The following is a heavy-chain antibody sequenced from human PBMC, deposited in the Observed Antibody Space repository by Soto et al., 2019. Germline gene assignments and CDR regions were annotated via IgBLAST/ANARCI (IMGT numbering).Heavy chain of an antibody. D-gene: IGHD3-22*01. CDR3: ARGDSHDRNDYYPLAY. V-gene: IGHV1-3*01. CDR2: INAGNGNT. CDR1: GYTFTSYV. Sequence: ASVKVSCKASGYTFTSYVIHWVRQAPGQRLEWMGWINAGNGNTKYSQKFQGRVTIARDTSASTAYMELSSLRSEDTAVYYCARGDSHDRNDYYPLAYWGQGALVNVSS. J-gene: IGHJ4*02.